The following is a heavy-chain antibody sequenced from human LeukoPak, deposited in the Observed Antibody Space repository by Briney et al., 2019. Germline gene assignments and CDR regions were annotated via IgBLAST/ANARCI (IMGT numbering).Heavy chain of an antibody. D-gene: IGHD3-22*01. CDR2: IIPIFGTA. CDR1: GGTFSSYA. J-gene: IGHJ2*01. Sequence: SVKVSCEASGGTFSSYAISWVRQAPGQGLEWMGGIIPIFGTANYAQKFQGRVTITADESTSTAYMELSSLRSEDTAVYYCAREPDSSGYYFGNRYFDLWGRGTLVTVSS. CDR3: AREPDSSGYYFGNRYFDL. V-gene: IGHV1-69*13.